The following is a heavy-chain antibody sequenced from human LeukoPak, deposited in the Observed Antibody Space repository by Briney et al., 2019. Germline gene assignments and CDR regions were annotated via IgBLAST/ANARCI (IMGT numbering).Heavy chain of an antibody. CDR2: IYYSGST. Sequence: SETLSLTCTVSGGSISSSSYYWGWIRQPPGKGLEWIGSIYYSGSTYYNPSLKSRVTISVDTSKNQFSLKLSSVTAADTAVYYCASLDPYYDRSGYYPNWGQGTLVTVSS. CDR1: GGSISSSSYY. J-gene: IGHJ4*02. V-gene: IGHV4-39*07. D-gene: IGHD3-22*01. CDR3: ASLDPYYDRSGYYPN.